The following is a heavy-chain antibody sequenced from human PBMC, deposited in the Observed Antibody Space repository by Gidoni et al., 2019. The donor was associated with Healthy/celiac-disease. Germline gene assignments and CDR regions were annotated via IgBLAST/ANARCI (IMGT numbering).Heavy chain of an antibody. V-gene: IGHV1-69*01. CDR2: IIPIFGTA. J-gene: IGHJ4*02. CDR3: ARHDTYCSSTSCYIGD. CDR1: GGTFSSYA. Sequence: QVQLVQSGAAVKKPGSSVKVSCKASGGTFSSYAISWVRQAPGQGLEWMGGIIPIFGTANYAQKVQGRVTITADESTSTAYMELSSLRSEDTAVYYCARHDTYCSSTSCYIGDWGQGTLVTVSS. D-gene: IGHD2-2*02.